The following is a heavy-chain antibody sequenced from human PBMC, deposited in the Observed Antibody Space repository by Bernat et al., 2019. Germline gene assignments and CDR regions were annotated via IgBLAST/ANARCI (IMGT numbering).Heavy chain of an antibody. D-gene: IGHD4-17*01. Sequence: QVQLVESGGGVVQPGGSLRLSFAPSGFTFSTYGMHWVRQAPGKGLEWVAFIRFDGSNKYYADSVKGRFTISRDNSKNTLYLQMNSLRAEDTAVYYCAKEYGDYGWFDYWGQGTLVTVSS. CDR3: AKEYGDYGWFDY. CDR2: IRFDGSNK. J-gene: IGHJ4*02. CDR1: GFTFSTYG. V-gene: IGHV3-30*02.